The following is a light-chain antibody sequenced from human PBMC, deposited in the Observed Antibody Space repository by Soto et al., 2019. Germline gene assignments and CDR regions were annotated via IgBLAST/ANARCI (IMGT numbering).Light chain of an antibody. V-gene: IGKV1-33*01. J-gene: IGKJ2*01. CDR3: QQYDNFPYT. CDR1: QDISSF. Sequence: DIQMTQSPCSLSASVGDRVTVTCQASQDISSFLNWYQHKPGKAPKLLIYDASNLQPGVPSRFSGSESGTDFTLLISSLQPEDIATYYCQQYDNFPYTFGPGTKLEIK. CDR2: DAS.